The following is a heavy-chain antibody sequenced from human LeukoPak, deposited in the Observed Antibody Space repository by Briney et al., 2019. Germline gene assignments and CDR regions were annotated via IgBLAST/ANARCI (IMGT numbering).Heavy chain of an antibody. J-gene: IGHJ4*02. CDR1: GGSISSYY. D-gene: IGHD3-22*01. CDR3: ARLFGSGYPFDY. Sequence: SETLSLTCTVSGGSISSYYWGWIRQPPGKGLEWIGSIYYSGSTYYNPSLKSRVTISVDTSKNQFSLKLSSVTAADTAVYYCARLFGSGYPFDYWGQGTLVTVSS. V-gene: IGHV4-39*07. CDR2: IYYSGST.